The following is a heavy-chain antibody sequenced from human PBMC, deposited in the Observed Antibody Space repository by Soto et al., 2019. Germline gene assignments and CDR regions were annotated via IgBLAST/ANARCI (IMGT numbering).Heavy chain of an antibody. CDR1: GGSISSSSYY. J-gene: IGHJ6*02. CDR3: ARRLYYDSSGFEGGGMDV. D-gene: IGHD3-22*01. Sequence: SETLSLTCTVSGGSISSSSYYWGWIRQPPGKGLEWIGSIYYSGSTYYNPSLKIRVTISVDPSKNQFSLKLSSVTAADTAVYYCARRLYYDSSGFEGGGMDVWGQGTTVS. CDR2: IYYSGST. V-gene: IGHV4-39*01.